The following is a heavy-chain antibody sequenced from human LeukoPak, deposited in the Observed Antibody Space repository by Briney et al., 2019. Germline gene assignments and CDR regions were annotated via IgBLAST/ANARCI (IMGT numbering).Heavy chain of an antibody. D-gene: IGHD3-9*01. J-gene: IGHJ6*02. Sequence: ASVKVSCKASGYTFTSYGISWVRQAPGQGLEWMGWISAYNGNTNYAQKLQGRVTMTTDTSTSTAYMELRSLRSDDTAVYYCARGLPAADYDILTGWNYYYGMDVWGQGTTVTVSS. CDR2: ISAYNGNT. V-gene: IGHV1-18*01. CDR1: GYTFTSYG. CDR3: ARGLPAADYDILTGWNYYYGMDV.